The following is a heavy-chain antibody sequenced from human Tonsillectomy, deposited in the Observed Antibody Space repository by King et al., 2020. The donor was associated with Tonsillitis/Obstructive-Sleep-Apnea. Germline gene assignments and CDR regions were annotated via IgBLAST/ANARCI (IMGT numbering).Heavy chain of an antibody. V-gene: IGHV5-51*01. D-gene: IGHD3-10*01. Sequence: LQLVQSGAEVKKPGESLKISCKGSGYSFTNYWIGWVRQMPGKGLEWMGIIYPGDSDSRYSPSFQGQVTISADKSISTAYLQWSSLQAADTAMYYCVRGSSESSGDNPPRFFDYWGQGTLVTVSS. CDR1: GYSFTNYW. CDR3: VRGSSESSGDNPPRFFDY. CDR2: IYPGDSDS. J-gene: IGHJ4*02.